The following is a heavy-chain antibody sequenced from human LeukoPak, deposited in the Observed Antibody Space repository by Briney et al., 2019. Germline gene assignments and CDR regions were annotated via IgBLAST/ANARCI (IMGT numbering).Heavy chain of an antibody. CDR2: ISYDGSNK. CDR1: GFTFSSYA. D-gene: IGHD2-8*01. CDR3: AKDRCSNGIGCYYYYMEV. V-gene: IGHV3-30*04. Sequence: TGGSLRLSCAASGFTFSSYAMHWVRQAPGKGLEWVAVISYDGSNKYYADSVKGRFRISRDNSNNILYLQMNSLRTEDTAVYYCAKDRCSNGIGCYYYYMEVWGKGTTVTISS. J-gene: IGHJ6*03.